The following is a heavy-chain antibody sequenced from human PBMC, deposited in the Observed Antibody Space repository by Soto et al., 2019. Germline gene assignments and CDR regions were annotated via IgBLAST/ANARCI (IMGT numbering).Heavy chain of an antibody. J-gene: IGHJ4*02. CDR1: GGSFSGYY. D-gene: IGHD2-2*01. CDR2: INHSGST. Sequence: QVQLQQWGAGLLKPSETLSLTCAVYGGSFSGYYWSCIRQPPGKGLEWIGEINHSGSTNYNPSLKSRVTISVDTSKNQFSLKLSSVTAADTAVYYCARGIDIVVVPAAMPKAFDYWGQGTLVTVSS. V-gene: IGHV4-34*01. CDR3: ARGIDIVVVPAAMPKAFDY.